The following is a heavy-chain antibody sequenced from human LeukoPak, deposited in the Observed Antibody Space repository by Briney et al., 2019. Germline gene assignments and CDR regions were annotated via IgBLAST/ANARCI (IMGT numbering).Heavy chain of an antibody. J-gene: IGHJ3*02. CDR2: ISYDGSNK. V-gene: IGHV3-30*04. Sequence: GGSLRLSCAAPGFTFSSYAMHWVRQAPGKGLEWVAVISYDGSNKYYADSVKGRFTISRDNSKNTLYLQMNSLRAEDTAVYYCARDGRYYDSSGYLSSPYDAFDIWGQGTMVTVSS. D-gene: IGHD3-22*01. CDR3: ARDGRYYDSSGYLSSPYDAFDI. CDR1: GFTFSSYA.